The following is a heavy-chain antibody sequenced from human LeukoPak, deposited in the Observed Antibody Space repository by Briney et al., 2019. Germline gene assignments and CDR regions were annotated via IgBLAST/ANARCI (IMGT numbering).Heavy chain of an antibody. Sequence: PGGSLRLSCVASGLSVSSNYMSWVRQAPGKGLEWVSVINRDGSSYYAESVKGRFTISRDNSKNTLYIQLNSLRAEDTAVYYCARSFYDTLIGYYQYFDYWGQGTLVTVSS. V-gene: IGHV3-66*01. J-gene: IGHJ4*02. CDR2: INRDGSS. D-gene: IGHD3-9*01. CDR3: ARSFYDTLIGYYQYFDY. CDR1: GLSVSSNY.